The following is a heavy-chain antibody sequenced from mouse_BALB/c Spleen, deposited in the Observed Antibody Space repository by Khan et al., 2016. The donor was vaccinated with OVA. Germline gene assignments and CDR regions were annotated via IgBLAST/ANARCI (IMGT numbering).Heavy chain of an antibody. CDR2: INSNGGST. Sequence: EVELVESGGGLVQPGGSLKLSCAASGFTFSSYGMSWVRQPPDKRLELVATINSNGGSTYYPALVKGRFTISRDNAKNTLYLQMRSLKSEDTAMYYCARKARTINWGQGTTLTVSS. CDR1: GFTFSSYG. J-gene: IGHJ2*01. CDR3: ARKARTIN. V-gene: IGHV5-6-3*01.